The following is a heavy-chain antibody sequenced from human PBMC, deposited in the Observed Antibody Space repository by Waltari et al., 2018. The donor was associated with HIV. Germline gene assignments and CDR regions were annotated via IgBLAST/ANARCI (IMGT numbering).Heavy chain of an antibody. CDR3: ARDGLRYSGTFYSDY. J-gene: IGHJ4*02. Sequence: QVHLVQSGAEMKKPGASVKVSCKASGYTFLSYGISWVRQAPGHGLEWMGWDSTDNANTNYAQSLQGRVTMTTDTSTTTAYMELRSLTSDDTAVYYCARDGLRYSGTFYSDYWGQGTLVTVSS. CDR1: GYTFLSYG. CDR2: DSTDNANT. D-gene: IGHD1-26*01. V-gene: IGHV1-18*01.